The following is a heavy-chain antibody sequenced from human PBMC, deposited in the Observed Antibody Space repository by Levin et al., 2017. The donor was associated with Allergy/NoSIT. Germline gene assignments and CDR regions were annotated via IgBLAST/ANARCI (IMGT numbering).Heavy chain of an antibody. J-gene: IGHJ4*02. Sequence: GGSLRLSCVASGFTFSGHGMHWVRQAPGKGLEWVAVIWYDGSKKYYAESVKGRFTISRDNSKNTLYLQMNSLRAEDTAVYYCARYYGVGSYSSFDYWGQGTQVTVSS. CDR1: GFTFSGHG. D-gene: IGHD3-10*01. CDR3: ARYYGVGSYSSFDY. V-gene: IGHV3-33*01. CDR2: IWYDGSKK.